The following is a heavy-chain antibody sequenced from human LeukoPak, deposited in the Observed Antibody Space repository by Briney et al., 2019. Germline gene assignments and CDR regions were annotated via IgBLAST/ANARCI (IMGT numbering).Heavy chain of an antibody. CDR2: IHPSGST. D-gene: IGHD6-19*01. V-gene: IGHV4-34*01. CDR1: GGSLSGYY. CDR3: ARREAVAGSFDP. J-gene: IGHJ5*02. Sequence: SETLSLTCAVYGGSLSGYYLTWIRRPPGKGLEWIGEIHPSGSTNYNPSFGSRLSISADTSKNQFFLKLNSVTAADTAVYYCARREAVAGSFDPWGQGTLVTVSS.